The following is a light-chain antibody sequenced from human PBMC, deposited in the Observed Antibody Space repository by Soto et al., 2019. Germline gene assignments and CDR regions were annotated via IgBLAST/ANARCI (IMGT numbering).Light chain of an antibody. Sequence: EIVLTQSPGTLSLSPGAIATLSCRASQSVSSSYLALYQQKPGQAPRLLDYGASSRATGIPDRFSGSGSGTSFTLTISRLEPEDFAVYYCQQYVSSPWTFGQGTKVDIK. CDR3: QQYVSSPWT. J-gene: IGKJ1*01. V-gene: IGKV3-20*01. CDR1: QSVSSSY. CDR2: GAS.